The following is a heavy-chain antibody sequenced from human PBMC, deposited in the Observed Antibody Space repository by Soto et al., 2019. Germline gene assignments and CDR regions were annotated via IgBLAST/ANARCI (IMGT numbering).Heavy chain of an antibody. V-gene: IGHV3-74*01. CDR3: VRSMTTLTIDWLDP. J-gene: IGHJ5*02. D-gene: IGHD4-17*01. Sequence: EVQLVESGGGLVQRGGSLRISCAASGFTFSDYWMHWVRQAPGKGPVWLSRINGDGSNTNHAHFVKGRFTISRDNAKNTLYLQINSLRAEDTAVYYCVRSMTTLTIDWLDPWGRGTQVTVSS. CDR1: GFTFSDYW. CDR2: INGDGSNT.